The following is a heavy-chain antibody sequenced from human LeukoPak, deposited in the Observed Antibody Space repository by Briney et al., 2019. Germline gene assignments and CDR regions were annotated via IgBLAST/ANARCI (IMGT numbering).Heavy chain of an antibody. D-gene: IGHD3-10*01. Sequence: GGSLRLSCTASGFTFGDYGMSWVRQAPGKGLEWVGFIRSKVYGGTAEYAASVKGRFTISRDDSKSVAYLQMNSLKTEDTAVYYCSGSFGELTFFDYWGQGTLVTVSS. J-gene: IGHJ4*02. V-gene: IGHV3-49*04. CDR2: IRSKVYGGTA. CDR1: GFTFGDYG. CDR3: SGSFGELTFFDY.